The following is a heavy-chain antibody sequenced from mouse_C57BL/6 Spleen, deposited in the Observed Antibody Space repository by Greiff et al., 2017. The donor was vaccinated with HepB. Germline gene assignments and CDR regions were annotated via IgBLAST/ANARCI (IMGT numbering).Heavy chain of an antibody. J-gene: IGHJ1*03. Sequence: DVKLVESGGGLVKPGGSLKLSCAASGFTFSDYGIHWVRQAPEKGLEWVAYISSGSSTIYYADTVKGRFTISRDNAKTTLFLQMTSLRSEDTAMYYCARGTTDWYCDVWGTGTTVTVSS. D-gene: IGHD1-1*01. CDR1: GFTFSDYG. CDR2: ISSGSSTI. V-gene: IGHV5-17*01. CDR3: ARGTTDWYCDV.